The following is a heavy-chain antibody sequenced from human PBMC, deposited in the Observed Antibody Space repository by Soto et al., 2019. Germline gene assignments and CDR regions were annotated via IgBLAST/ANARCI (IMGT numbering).Heavy chain of an antibody. D-gene: IGHD5-12*01. Sequence: QVQLVESGGGVVQPGRSLRLSCAASGFTFSSYGMHWVRQAPGKGLEWVAVISYDGSNKYYADSVKGRFTISRDNSKNTLYLQTNSLGAEDTAVYYCAKGAGGDSGYDFLFDYWGQGTLVTVSS. V-gene: IGHV3-30*18. CDR3: AKGAGGDSGYDFLFDY. CDR2: ISYDGSNK. CDR1: GFTFSSYG. J-gene: IGHJ4*02.